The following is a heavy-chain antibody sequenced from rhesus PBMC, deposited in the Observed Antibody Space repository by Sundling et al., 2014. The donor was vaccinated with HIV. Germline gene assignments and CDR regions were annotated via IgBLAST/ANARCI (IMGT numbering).Heavy chain of an antibody. Sequence: EVQLVESGGGLVQPGGSLRLSCAVSGFTFSSYGMYWVRQAPGKRLEWISVISAGGGATYYADSVKGRFTISRDNSKNTLSLQMNSLRPEDTAVYYCAKSERSVNYGLDSWGQGVVVTVSS. CDR1: GFTFSSYG. D-gene: IGHD1-44*02. CDR3: AKSERSVNYGLDS. V-gene: IGHV3S42*01. CDR2: ISAGGGAT. J-gene: IGHJ6*01.